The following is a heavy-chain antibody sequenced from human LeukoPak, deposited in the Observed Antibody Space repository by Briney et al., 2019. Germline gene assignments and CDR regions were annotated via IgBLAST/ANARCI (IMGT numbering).Heavy chain of an antibody. Sequence: SETLSLTCAVYGGSFSGYYWSWIRQPPGRGLEWIGEINHSGSTSYNSSVKSRVTISVDTSKNQFSLKLSSVTAADTAVYYCARGLDYYDSSGYRLPALGYWGQGTLVTVSS. CDR1: GGSFSGYY. V-gene: IGHV4-34*01. CDR3: ARGLDYYDSSGYRLPALGY. CDR2: INHSGST. D-gene: IGHD3-22*01. J-gene: IGHJ4*02.